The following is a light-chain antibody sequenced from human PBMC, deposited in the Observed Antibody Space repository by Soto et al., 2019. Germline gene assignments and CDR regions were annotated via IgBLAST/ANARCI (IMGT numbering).Light chain of an antibody. J-gene: IGKJ4*01. CDR3: QQYCSSLRVT. Sequence: EIVLTQSPGTLSLSPGERATLSCRASQSVSSSYLAWYQQKPGQAPRLLIYGASSRATGIPDRFSGSGSGTDFTLTISRLEPEDFAVYYCQQYCSSLRVTFGGGTKVEIK. CDR1: QSVSSSY. CDR2: GAS. V-gene: IGKV3-20*01.